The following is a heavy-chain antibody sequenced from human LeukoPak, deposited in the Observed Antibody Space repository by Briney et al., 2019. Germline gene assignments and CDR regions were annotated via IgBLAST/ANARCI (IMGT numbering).Heavy chain of an antibody. CDR3: AKSVARAMVTVSAFDI. V-gene: IGHV3-23*01. CDR1: GFTFSSHA. Sequence: QPGGSLRLSCAASGFTFSSHAMIGVRQAPGKWLEGVSAISGSGGSTYYADSVKGRFTISRDNSKNTLYLQMNSLRAEDTAVYYCAKSVARAMVTVSAFDIWGQGTMVTVSS. D-gene: IGHD5-18*01. J-gene: IGHJ3*02. CDR2: ISGSGGST.